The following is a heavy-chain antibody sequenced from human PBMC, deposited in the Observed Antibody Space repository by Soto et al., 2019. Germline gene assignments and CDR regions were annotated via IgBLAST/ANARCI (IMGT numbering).Heavy chain of an antibody. Sequence: QVQLVQSGAEVKKPGSSVKVSCKASGGTFSSYAISWVRQAPGQGLEWMGGIIPIFGTANYAQKFQGRVTITAEESTGTAYMELSSLKSEDTAVYYCAREGRLAAAGNWFDPWGQGTLVTVSS. CDR3: AREGRLAAAGNWFDP. CDR2: IIPIFGTA. J-gene: IGHJ5*02. V-gene: IGHV1-69*12. CDR1: GGTFSSYA. D-gene: IGHD6-13*01.